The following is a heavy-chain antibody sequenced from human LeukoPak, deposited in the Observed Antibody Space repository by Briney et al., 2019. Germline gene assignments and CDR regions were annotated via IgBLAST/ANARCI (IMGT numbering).Heavy chain of an antibody. J-gene: IGHJ4*02. V-gene: IGHV5-51*01. CDR2: IYPGDSDT. D-gene: IGHD1-26*01. Sequence: GESLKISCKGSGYSFTSYWIGWVRQMPGKGLEWMGIIYPGDSDTRYSPSFQGRVTISADKSISTAYLQWSSLKASDTAMYYCARHCPLPGGWELSPPDYWGREPLVPVSS. CDR1: GYSFTSYW. CDR3: ARHCPLPGGWELSPPDY.